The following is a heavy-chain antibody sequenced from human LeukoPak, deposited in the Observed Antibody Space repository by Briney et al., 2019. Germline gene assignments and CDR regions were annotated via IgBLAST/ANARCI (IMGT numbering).Heavy chain of an antibody. V-gene: IGHV4-59*01. CDR1: GGSFSGYY. J-gene: IGHJ6*03. D-gene: IGHD5-18*01. CDR2: IYYSGST. Sequence: PSETLSLTCAVYGGSFSGYYWSWIRQPPGKGLEWIGYIYYSGSTNYNPSLKSRVTISVDTSKNQFSLKLSSVTAADTAVYYCARGQRGYSYGYYYYYYYMDVWGKGTTVTISS. CDR3: ARGQRGYSYGYYYYYYYMDV.